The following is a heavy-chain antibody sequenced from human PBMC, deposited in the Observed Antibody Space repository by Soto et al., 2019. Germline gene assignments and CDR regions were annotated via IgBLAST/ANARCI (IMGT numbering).Heavy chain of an antibody. Sequence: SETLSLTCTVSGGSISSGDYYWSWIRQPPGKGLEWIGYISYRGSTYSNPSLTSRVSISVDTSKNQFSLKLNSVTAADTAVYYCARDKTRGSSTALDYWGQGTLVTVSS. V-gene: IGHV4-30-4*01. CDR2: ISYRGST. D-gene: IGHD6-6*01. J-gene: IGHJ4*02. CDR1: GGSISSGDYY. CDR3: ARDKTRGSSTALDY.